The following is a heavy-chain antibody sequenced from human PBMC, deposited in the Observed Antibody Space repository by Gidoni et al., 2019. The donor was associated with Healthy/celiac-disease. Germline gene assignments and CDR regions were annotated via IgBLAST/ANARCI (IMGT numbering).Heavy chain of an antibody. V-gene: IGHV3-9*01. CDR2: IRWNSGSI. D-gene: IGHD6-19*01. CDR3: ATARGPWLVPRYGMDV. Sequence: EVQLVESGGGLVQPGRSLRLSCAASGFTFHEHAMHWVRKAPGQGLESVSRIRWNSGSIGYADSVQGRFTISRDNAKHSLYLQMNSLRAEDTALYSCATARGPWLVPRYGMDVWGQGPTVTVSS. J-gene: IGHJ6*02. CDR1: GFTFHEHA.